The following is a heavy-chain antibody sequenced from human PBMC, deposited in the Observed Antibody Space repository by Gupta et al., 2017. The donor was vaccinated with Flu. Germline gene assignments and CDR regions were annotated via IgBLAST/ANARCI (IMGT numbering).Heavy chain of an antibody. V-gene: IGHV3-48*03. D-gene: IGHD6-13*01. CDR3: VRDPLGIFDY. Sequence: NWVRQAPGKGLEWVSYINSRGTTIYYADSVKGRFTISRDNSKNSVFLQMNSLRAEDTGIYYCVRDPLGIFDYWGQGTLVTVSS. CDR2: INSRGTTI. J-gene: IGHJ4*02.